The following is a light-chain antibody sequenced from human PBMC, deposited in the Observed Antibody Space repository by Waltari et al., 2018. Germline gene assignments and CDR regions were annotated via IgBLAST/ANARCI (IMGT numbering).Light chain of an antibody. CDR3: SSYTSSSTVV. Sequence: QSALTQPASVSGSPGQSIPISCTGTSSDVVGYHYVSWYQQHPGKAPKLMIYDVSKRPSGVSNRFSGSKSGNTASLTISGLQAEDEADYYCSSYTSSSTVVFGGGTKLTVL. V-gene: IGLV2-14*01. CDR2: DVS. CDR1: SSDVVGYHY. J-gene: IGLJ2*01.